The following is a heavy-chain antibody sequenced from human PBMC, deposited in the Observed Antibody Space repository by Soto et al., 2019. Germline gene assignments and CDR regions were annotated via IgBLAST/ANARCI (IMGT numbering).Heavy chain of an antibody. CDR2: IIPLFGTT. CDR1: VGTFSSYA. CDR3: ARETGTLYYYYYGMDV. V-gene: IGHV1-69*13. Sequence: SVKVSCKASVGTFSSYAVSWVRQAPGQGLEWMGGIIPLFGTTSYAQKFQGRVTITADESTNTAYMELSSLRSEDTAVYYCARETGTLYYYYYGMDVWGQGTTVTVSS. D-gene: IGHD1-7*01. J-gene: IGHJ6*02.